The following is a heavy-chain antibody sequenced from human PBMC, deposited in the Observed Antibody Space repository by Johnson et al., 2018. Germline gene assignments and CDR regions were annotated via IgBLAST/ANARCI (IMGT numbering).Heavy chain of an antibody. J-gene: IGHJ1*01. CDR3: ARDLLVGATELFQH. D-gene: IGHD1-26*01. CDR1: GFTFNSYG. CDR2: ISYDGINK. V-gene: IGHV3-30*03. Sequence: QVQLVQSGGGVVQPGRSLRLSCAASGFTFNSYGMHWVRQAPGKGLEWVAVISYDGINKYYADSVKGRFTISRDNYKNTLYLQMNSLRAEDTAVYYCARDLLVGATELFQHWGQGTLVTVSS.